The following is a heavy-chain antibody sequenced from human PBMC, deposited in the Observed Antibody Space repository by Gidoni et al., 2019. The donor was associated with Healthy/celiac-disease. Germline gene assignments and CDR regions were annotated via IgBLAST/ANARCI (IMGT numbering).Heavy chain of an antibody. CDR2: ISIFGRTI. CDR3: ARAGELTTNDAFDI. J-gene: IGHJ3*02. D-gene: IGHD1-26*01. Sequence: VQLVDCGGGLVKPGGSLRLSGAASGFTFSDYFMSWLRQAPGKGLEWVSYISIFGRTIYYADSVKGRFTISRDNAKYSLYLQMNSLRADDTAVYSCARAGELTTNDAFDIGGQGTMVTVSS. V-gene: IGHV3-11*01. CDR1: GFTFSDYF.